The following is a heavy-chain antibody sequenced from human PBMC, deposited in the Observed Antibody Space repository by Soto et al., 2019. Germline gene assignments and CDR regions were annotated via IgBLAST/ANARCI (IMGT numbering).Heavy chain of an antibody. V-gene: IGHV6-1*01. CDR1: GDSVSSNSAA. Sequence: SQTLSLTCAISGDSVSSNSAAWNWIRQSPSRGLEWLGRTYYRSKWYNDYAVSVKSRITINPDTSKNQFSLQLNSVTPEDTAVYYCARDFGPTTVTLYNWFDPWGQGTLVTVSS. CDR2: TYYRSKWYN. CDR3: ARDFGPTTVTLYNWFDP. J-gene: IGHJ5*02. D-gene: IGHD4-17*01.